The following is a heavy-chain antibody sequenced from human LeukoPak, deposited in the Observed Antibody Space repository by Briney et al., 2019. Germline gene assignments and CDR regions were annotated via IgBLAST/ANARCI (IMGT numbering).Heavy chain of an antibody. CDR1: GFTFSNFW. CDR2: IKHDGIEK. D-gene: IGHD3-10*01. CDR3: ARMFYYAFDF. J-gene: IGHJ4*02. V-gene: IGHV3-7*04. Sequence: GGSLRLSCAASGFTFSNFWMNWVRQAPGKGLEWVASIKHDGIEKYYVDSVKGRFSVSRDSAKNSLYLQMNSLRTEDTAVYYCARMFYYAFDFWGQGTLVTVSS.